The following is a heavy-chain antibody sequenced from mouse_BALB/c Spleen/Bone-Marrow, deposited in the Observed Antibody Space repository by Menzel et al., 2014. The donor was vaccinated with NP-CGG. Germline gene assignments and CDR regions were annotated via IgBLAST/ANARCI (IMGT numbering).Heavy chain of an antibody. Sequence: LQQSGSELVRPGASVKLSCKASGYTFTSYWIHWVKQRPGQGLEWIGNIYPGSGNTNYDAKFRSKATLTVDTSSSTAYMQLSSLTSEDSAVYYCRTYDYVMDHWGQGTSVTVSS. D-gene: IGHD5-1*01. J-gene: IGHJ4*01. CDR1: GYTFTSYW. CDR2: IYPGSGNT. CDR3: RTYDYVMDH. V-gene: IGHV1S22*01.